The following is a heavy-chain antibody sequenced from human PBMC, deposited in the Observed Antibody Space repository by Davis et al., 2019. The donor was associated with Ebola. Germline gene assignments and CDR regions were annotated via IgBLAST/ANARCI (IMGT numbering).Heavy chain of an antibody. D-gene: IGHD4-17*01. J-gene: IGHJ6*02. Sequence: SSVTVSCMPSVGTFSSYAISWVRHAPGQGLEWLGGIIPIFGTANYAQKFQGRVTITADESTSTAYMELSSLRSEDTAVYYCARGPTVHGMDVWAQGTTVTVSS. CDR2: IIPIFGTA. CDR3: ARGPTVHGMDV. V-gene: IGHV1-69*13. CDR1: VGTFSSYA.